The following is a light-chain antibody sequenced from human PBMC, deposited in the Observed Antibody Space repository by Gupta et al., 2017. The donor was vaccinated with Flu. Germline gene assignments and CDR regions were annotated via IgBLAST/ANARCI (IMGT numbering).Light chain of an antibody. Sequence: QSVLTQPPSASGTPGQRVTISCSGSSSNVGRYAVNWYQQLPGTAPKLLIYNNNRRPSGVPDRFSDSKSGTSASLAISGLQSEDEADDYCAAGDGSLNAWVFGGGTKVTVL. CDR1: SSNVGRYA. V-gene: IGLV1-44*01. J-gene: IGLJ3*02. CDR2: NNN. CDR3: AAGDGSLNAWV.